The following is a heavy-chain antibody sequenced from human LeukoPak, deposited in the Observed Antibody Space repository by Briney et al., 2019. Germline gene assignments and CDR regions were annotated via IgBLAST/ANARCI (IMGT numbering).Heavy chain of an antibody. V-gene: IGHV1-18*01. CDR2: ISAYNGNT. D-gene: IGHD2-15*01. CDR1: GYTFASYG. Sequence: ASVKVSCKASGYTFASYGISWVRQAPGQGLEWMGWISAYNGNTNYAQKLQGRVTMTTDTSTSTAYMELRSLRSDDTAVYYCARATVAATSPWFDPWGQGTLVTVSS. J-gene: IGHJ5*02. CDR3: ARATVAATSPWFDP.